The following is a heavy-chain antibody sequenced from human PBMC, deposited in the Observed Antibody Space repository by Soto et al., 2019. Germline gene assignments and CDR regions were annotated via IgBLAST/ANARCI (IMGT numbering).Heavy chain of an antibody. Sequence: AALKVSCKASGYTFTSCGISWVRQAPGQGLEWMGWISAYNGNTNYAQKLQGRVTMTTDTSTSTAYMELRSLRSDDTAVYYCARXGIVVVPANRKDNWFDPWGQGTLVTVSS. CDR2: ISAYNGNT. CDR3: ARXGIVVVPANRKDNWFDP. CDR1: GYTFTSCG. D-gene: IGHD2-2*01. V-gene: IGHV1-18*01. J-gene: IGHJ5*02.